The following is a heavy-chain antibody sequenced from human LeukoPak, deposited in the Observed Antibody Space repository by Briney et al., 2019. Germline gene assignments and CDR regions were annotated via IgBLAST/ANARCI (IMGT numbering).Heavy chain of an antibody. J-gene: IGHJ4*02. D-gene: IGHD7-27*01. CDR3: ARDSITGDNSLDF. Sequence: SGGSLRLSCAASGFTFSTYGMHWVRQAPGKGLEWVAVITNDGNYEKYADAVRGRFTISRDNSKNTLYLQMNSLSAEDTAVYYCARDSITGDNSLDFWGRGTLATVSS. CDR2: ITNDGNYE. CDR1: GFTFSTYG. V-gene: IGHV3-33*05.